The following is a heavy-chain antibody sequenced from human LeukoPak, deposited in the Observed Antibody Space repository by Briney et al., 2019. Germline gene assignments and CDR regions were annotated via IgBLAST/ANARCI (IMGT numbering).Heavy chain of an antibody. CDR2: IYSGGST. CDR3: ARGGFLEWLYGMDV. J-gene: IGHJ6*02. Sequence: GGPLRLSCAASGFTVSSNYMSWVRQAPGKGLEWVSVIYSGGSTYYADSVKGRFTISRDNSKNTLYLQMNSLRAEDTAVYYCARGGFLEWLYGMDVWGQGTTVTVSS. V-gene: IGHV3-66*02. CDR1: GFTVSSNY. D-gene: IGHD3-3*01.